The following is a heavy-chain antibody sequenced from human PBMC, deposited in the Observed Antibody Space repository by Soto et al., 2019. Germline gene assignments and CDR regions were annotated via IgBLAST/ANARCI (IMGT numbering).Heavy chain of an antibody. CDR2: ISYDGSNK. V-gene: IGHV3-30*18. Sequence: GGSLRLSCAASGFTFSSYGMHWVRQAPGKGLEWVAVISYDGSNKYYADSVKGRFTISRDNSKNTLYLQMNSLRAEDTAVYYCAKDEGPLRFLEWLLDYWGQGTLVTVSS. CDR3: AKDEGPLRFLEWLLDY. J-gene: IGHJ4*02. D-gene: IGHD3-3*01. CDR1: GFTFSSYG.